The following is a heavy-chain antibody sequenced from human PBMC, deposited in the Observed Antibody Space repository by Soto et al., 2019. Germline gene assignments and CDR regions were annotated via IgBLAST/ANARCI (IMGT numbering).Heavy chain of an antibody. J-gene: IGHJ4*02. Sequence: QVQLVQSGAEVKKPGASVKVSCKASGYTFTSYAMHWVRQAPGQRLEWMGWINARNGNTKYSQKFQGRVTITRDTSARTAYMELSSLRSAATAVYCWARSIRVAGDYWGQGTLITVSS. CDR2: INARNGNT. V-gene: IGHV1-3*01. CDR3: ARSIRVAGDY. D-gene: IGHD1-20*01. CDR1: GYTFTSYA.